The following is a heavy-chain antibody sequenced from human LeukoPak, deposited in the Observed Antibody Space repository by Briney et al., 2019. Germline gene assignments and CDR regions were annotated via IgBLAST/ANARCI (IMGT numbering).Heavy chain of an antibody. CDR2: MYHSGSA. J-gene: IGHJ6*03. Sequence: PSETLSLTCIVSGYAISSGYYWGWIRQPPGKGLEYIGSMYHSGSAYYNPSLKSRVTISVDTSKNRFSLNLTSVTAADTAVYYCARVMHYYDSSGYSYYYYMDVWGKGTTVTISS. CDR1: GYAISSGYY. CDR3: ARVMHYYDSSGYSYYYYMDV. V-gene: IGHV4-38-2*02. D-gene: IGHD3-22*01.